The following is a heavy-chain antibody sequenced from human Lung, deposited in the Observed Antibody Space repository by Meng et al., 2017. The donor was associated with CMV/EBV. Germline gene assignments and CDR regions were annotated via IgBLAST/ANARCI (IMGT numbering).Heavy chain of an antibody. CDR1: GGSFSGYY. CDR2: INHSGST. CDR3: ARTTYDFWSGIYYYYYYGMDV. D-gene: IGHD3-3*01. V-gene: IGHV4-34*01. J-gene: IGHJ6*04. Sequence: SXTLSLXCAVYGGSFSGYYWSWIRQPPGKGLEWIGEINHSGSTNYNPSLKSRVTISVDTSKNQFSLKLSSVTAADTAVYYCARTTYDFWSGIYYYYYYGMDVWXKGTXVTVSS.